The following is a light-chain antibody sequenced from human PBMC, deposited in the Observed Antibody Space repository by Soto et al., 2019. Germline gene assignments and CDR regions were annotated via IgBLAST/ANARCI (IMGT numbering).Light chain of an antibody. Sequence: DIVMTQSPLSLPVTHGDPASISCRSSQILLHSNGYNYLDWYLQKPGQSPQLLIYLGSNRASGVPDRFSGSGSGTDVTLKISRVEAEDVGVYYCMKALQTPRTCGQGNKGAIK. J-gene: IGKJ1*01. V-gene: IGKV2-28*01. CDR1: QILLHSNGYNY. CDR2: LGS. CDR3: MKALQTPRT.